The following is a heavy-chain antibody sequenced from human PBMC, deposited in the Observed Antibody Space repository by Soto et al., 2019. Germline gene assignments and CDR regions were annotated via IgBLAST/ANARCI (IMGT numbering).Heavy chain of an antibody. CDR1: GYTFTGYY. CDR2: INPNSGGT. CDR3: ARVDERQNSAAGPLDYYYYGMDV. D-gene: IGHD6-13*01. J-gene: IGHJ6*02. Sequence: ASVKVSCKASGYTFTGYYMHWVRQAPGQGLEWMGWINPNSGGTNHAQKFQGRVTMTRDTSISTAYMELSRLRSDDTAVYYCARVDERQNSAAGPLDYYYYGMDVWGQGTTVTVSS. V-gene: IGHV1-2*02.